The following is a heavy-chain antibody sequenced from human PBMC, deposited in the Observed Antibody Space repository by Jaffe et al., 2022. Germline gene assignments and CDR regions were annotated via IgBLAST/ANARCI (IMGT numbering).Heavy chain of an antibody. CDR2: IYWNDDK. V-gene: IGHV2-5*01. Sequence: QITLKESGPTLVKPTQTLTLTCTFSGFSLSTSGVGVGWIRQPPGKALEWLALIYWNDDKRYSPSLKSRLTITKDTSKNQVVLTMTNMDPVDTATYYCAHSEDYGDYHDAFDIWGQGTMVTVSS. D-gene: IGHD4-17*01. CDR1: GFSLSTSGVG. J-gene: IGHJ3*02. CDR3: AHSEDYGDYHDAFDI.